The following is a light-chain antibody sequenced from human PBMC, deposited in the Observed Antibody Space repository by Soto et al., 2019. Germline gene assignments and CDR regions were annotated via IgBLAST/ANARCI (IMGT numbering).Light chain of an antibody. CDR2: STS. Sequence: EIVLTQSPGTLSLSPGERATLSXXXXQAVTSPFLAXXXXXXXQAPRLVIYSTSGRATGIPDRFSGSGSGTDFTLTISSLEPEDSAVYYCQQYGSSPRTFGQGTKVDIK. J-gene: IGKJ1*01. V-gene: IGKV3-20*01. CDR3: QQYGSSPRT. CDR1: QAVTSPF.